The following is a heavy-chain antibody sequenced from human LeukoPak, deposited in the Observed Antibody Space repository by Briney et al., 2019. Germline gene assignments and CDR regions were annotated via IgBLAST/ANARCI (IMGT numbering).Heavy chain of an antibody. Sequence: SETLSLTCTVSGGSISSYYWSWIRQPPGKGLEWIGYIYYSGRTNYNPSLKSRVTISVDTSKNQFSLKLSSVTAADTAVYYCARESHSGSYGLDYWGQGTLVTVSS. CDR3: ARESHSGSYGLDY. D-gene: IGHD1-26*01. CDR1: GGSISSYY. J-gene: IGHJ4*02. V-gene: IGHV4-59*01. CDR2: IYYSGRT.